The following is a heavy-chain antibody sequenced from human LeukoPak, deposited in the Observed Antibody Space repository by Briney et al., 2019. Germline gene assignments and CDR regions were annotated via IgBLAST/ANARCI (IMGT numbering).Heavy chain of an antibody. J-gene: IGHJ3*02. CDR1: GFTFDDYG. Sequence: PGGSLRLSCAASGFTFDDYGMSWVRQAPGKGLEWVSGINWNGGSTGYAGSVKGRFTISRDNAKNSLYLQMNSLRAEDTALYYCARDTLDSVRGWIITGTTPSAFDIWGQGTMVTVSS. D-gene: IGHD1-20*01. CDR2: INWNGGST. CDR3: ARDTLDSVRGWIITGTTPSAFDI. V-gene: IGHV3-20*04.